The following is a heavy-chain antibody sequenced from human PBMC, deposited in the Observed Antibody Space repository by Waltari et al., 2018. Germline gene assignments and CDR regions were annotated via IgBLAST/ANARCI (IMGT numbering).Heavy chain of an antibody. V-gene: IGHV4-34*01. J-gene: IGHJ3*02. CDR3: ARGRRPIVVVPAATTAAFDI. CDR1: GGSFSGYY. D-gene: IGHD2-2*01. Sequence: QVQLQQWGAGLLKPSETLSLTCAVYGGSFSGYYWSWIRQPPGKGLEWIGEINHSGSTNHNPSLKSRVTISVDTSKNQFSLKLSSVTAADTAVYYCARGRRPIVVVPAATTAAFDIWGQGTMVTVSS. CDR2: INHSGST.